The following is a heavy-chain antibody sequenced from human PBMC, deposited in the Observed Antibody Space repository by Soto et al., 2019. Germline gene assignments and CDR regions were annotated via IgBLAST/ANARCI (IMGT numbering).Heavy chain of an antibody. CDR2: IYYSGST. V-gene: IGHV4-31*11. CDR1: GGSICSGGYY. Sequence: TPSLTCAVSGGSICSGGYYWSWNSQHPGKGLEWIGYIYYSGSTYYNPSLKSRVTISVDTSKNQFSLKLSSVTAADTAVYYCARGGNRGYSYGDFDYWGQGTLVTVSS. CDR3: ARGGNRGYSYGDFDY. D-gene: IGHD5-18*01. J-gene: IGHJ4*02.